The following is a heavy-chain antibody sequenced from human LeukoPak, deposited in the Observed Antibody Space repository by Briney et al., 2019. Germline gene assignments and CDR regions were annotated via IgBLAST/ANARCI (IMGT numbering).Heavy chain of an antibody. J-gene: IGHJ5*02. CDR3: AKDHLGGSFPYNWFDP. D-gene: IGHD2-15*01. V-gene: IGHV3-23*01. CDR1: GFTFSSYW. Sequence: GRSLRLSCAASGFTFSSYWMHWVRQAPGKGLEWVSAISGSGGSTYYADSVKGRFTISRDNSKNTLYLQMNSLRAEDTAVYYCAKDHLGGSFPYNWFDPWGQGTLVTVSS. CDR2: ISGSGGST.